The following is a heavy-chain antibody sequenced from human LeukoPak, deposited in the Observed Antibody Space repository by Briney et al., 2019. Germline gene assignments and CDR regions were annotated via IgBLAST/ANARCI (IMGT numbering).Heavy chain of an antibody. CDR2: ISSSSSYI. J-gene: IGHJ3*02. D-gene: IGHD5-24*01. CDR1: GFTFSSYS. Sequence: GGSLRLSCAASGFTFSSYSMNWVRQAPGKGLEWVSSISSSSSYIYYADSVKGRFTISRDNAKNSLYLQMNSLRAEDTAVYYCARDQGRWLPRPDAFDIWGQGTMVTVSS. CDR3: ARDQGRWLPRPDAFDI. V-gene: IGHV3-21*01.